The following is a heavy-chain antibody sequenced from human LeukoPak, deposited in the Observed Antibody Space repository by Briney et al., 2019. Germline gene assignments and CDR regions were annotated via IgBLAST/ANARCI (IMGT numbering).Heavy chain of an antibody. CDR2: IYYSGST. V-gene: IGHV4-61*05. CDR3: ARGYYYDSSGYPTMGY. Sequence: SETLSLTCTVSGGSISSSNYYWGWIRQPPGKGLEWIGYIYYSGSTNYNPSLKSRATISVDTSRNQFSLKLSSVTAADTAVYYCARGYYYDSSGYPTMGYWGQGTLVTVSS. CDR1: GGSISSSNYY. J-gene: IGHJ4*02. D-gene: IGHD3-22*01.